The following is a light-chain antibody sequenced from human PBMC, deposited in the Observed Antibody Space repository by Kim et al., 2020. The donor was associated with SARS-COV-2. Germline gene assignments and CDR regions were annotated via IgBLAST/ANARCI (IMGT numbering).Light chain of an antibody. CDR1: SIGSKG. CDR3: QVWDSSSDHRVV. J-gene: IGLJ2*01. V-gene: IGLV3-21*04. CDR2: YDS. Sequence: PGTTARVSCGGNSIGSKGVHWYQQKSGRAPVLVSCYDSDRPPGIPERFSGSNSGNTATLTISRVEAGDEADYYCQVWDSSSDHRVVFGGGTQLTVL.